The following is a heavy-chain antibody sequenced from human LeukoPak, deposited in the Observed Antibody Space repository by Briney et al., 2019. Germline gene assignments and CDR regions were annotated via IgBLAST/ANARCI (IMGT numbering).Heavy chain of an antibody. V-gene: IGHV4-4*07. CDR1: GGSISSYF. Sequence: PSETLSLTCTVSGGSISSYFCTWIRQPAGKGLEWIGSIHTSGSTNYNPSLKSRVTMSVDTSKNQFSLKLSSVTAADTAVYYCARDPEGHGNYFDYWGQGALVTVSS. CDR2: IHTSGST. D-gene: IGHD1-14*01. J-gene: IGHJ4*02. CDR3: ARDPEGHGNYFDY.